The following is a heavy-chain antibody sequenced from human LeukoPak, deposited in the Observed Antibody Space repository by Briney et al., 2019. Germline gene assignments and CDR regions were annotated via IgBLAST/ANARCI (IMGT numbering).Heavy chain of an antibody. CDR2: IYTSGST. CDR3: AREVGAGPLV. CDR1: GGSISSGSYY. Sequence: SQTLSLTRTVSGGSISSGSYYWSWIRQPAGKGLEWTGRIYTSGSTNYNPSLKSRVTISVDASKNQFSLKLSSVTAADTAVYYCAREVGAGPLVWGQGTLVTVSS. V-gene: IGHV4-61*02. J-gene: IGHJ4*02. D-gene: IGHD1-26*01.